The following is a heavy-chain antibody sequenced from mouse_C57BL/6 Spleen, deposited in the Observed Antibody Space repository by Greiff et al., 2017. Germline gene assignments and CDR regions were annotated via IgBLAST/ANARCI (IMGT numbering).Heavy chain of an antibody. CDR2: IYPRSGNT. CDR3: AGTTVVATDWYFDV. D-gene: IGHD1-1*01. V-gene: IGHV1-81*01. J-gene: IGHJ1*03. Sequence: VQLVESGAELARPGASVKLSCKASGYTFTSYGISWVKQRTGQGLEWIGEIYPRSGNTYYNEKFKGKATLTADKSSSTAYMELRSLTSEDSAVYFCAGTTVVATDWYFDVWGTGTTVTVSS. CDR1: GYTFTSYG.